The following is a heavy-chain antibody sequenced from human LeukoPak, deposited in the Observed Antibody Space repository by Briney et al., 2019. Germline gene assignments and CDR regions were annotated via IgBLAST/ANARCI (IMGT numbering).Heavy chain of an antibody. D-gene: IGHD3-10*01. CDR1: GFTFSSYA. V-gene: IGHV3-30*01. Sequence: GRSLRLSCAASGFTFSSYAMHWVRQAPGKGLEWVAVISYDGSNKYYADSVKGRFTISRDNSKNTLYLQMNSLRAEGTAVYYCARDLYYGSGSYPDYWGQGTLVTVSS. CDR2: ISYDGSNK. J-gene: IGHJ4*02. CDR3: ARDLYYGSGSYPDY.